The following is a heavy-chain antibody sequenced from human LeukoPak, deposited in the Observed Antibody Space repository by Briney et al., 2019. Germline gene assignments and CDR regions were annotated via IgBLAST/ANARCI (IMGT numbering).Heavy chain of an antibody. Sequence: GGSLRLSCAASGFTFSSYSMTWVRQAPGKGLEWVSYISSSSSNIYYADSVKGRFTISRDNAKNSLYLQMNSLRAEDTAVFYCARFRGNGYGNYYFDYWGQGTLVTVSS. CDR2: ISSSSSNI. CDR1: GFTFSSYS. V-gene: IGHV3-48*01. J-gene: IGHJ4*02. CDR3: ARFRGNGYGNYYFDY. D-gene: IGHD5-18*01.